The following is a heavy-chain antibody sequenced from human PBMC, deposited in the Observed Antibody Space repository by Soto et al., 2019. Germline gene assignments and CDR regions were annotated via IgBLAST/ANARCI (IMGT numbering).Heavy chain of an antibody. D-gene: IGHD4-17*01. CDR2: IDPSDSYT. J-gene: IGHJ6*02. Sequence: LGESLKISCKGSGYSFTSYWISWVRQMPGKGLEWMGRIDPSDSYTNYSPSFQGHVTISADKSISTAYLQWSSLKASDTAMYYCARYYYGDPDSYYYYYYGMDVWGQGTTVTVSS. CDR3: ARYYYGDPDSYYYYYYGMDV. V-gene: IGHV5-10-1*01. CDR1: GYSFTSYW.